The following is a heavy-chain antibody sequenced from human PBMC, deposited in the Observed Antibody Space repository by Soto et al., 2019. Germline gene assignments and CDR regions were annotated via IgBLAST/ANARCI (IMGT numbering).Heavy chain of an antibody. J-gene: IGHJ6*02. CDR3: ARDWYYDFWSGYYTGYYGMDV. Sequence: PSETLSLTCAVSGYSINSGYYWGWIRQPPGKGXXXIGSIYHSXXXXXXXXXXXRVTISVDTSKNQFSLKLSSVTAADTAVYYCARDWYYDFWSGYYTGYYGMDVWGQGTTVTVSS. V-gene: IGHV4-38-2*02. CDR2: IYHSXXX. D-gene: IGHD3-3*01. CDR1: GYSINSGYY.